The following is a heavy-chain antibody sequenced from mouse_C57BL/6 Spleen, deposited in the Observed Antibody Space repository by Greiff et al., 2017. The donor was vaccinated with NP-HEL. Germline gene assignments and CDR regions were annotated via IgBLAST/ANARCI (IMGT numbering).Heavy chain of an antibody. V-gene: IGHV1-19*01. J-gene: IGHJ1*03. D-gene: IGHD1-1*01. CDR3: APITTVWYFDV. CDR1: GYTFTDYY. Sequence: EVQLQQSGPVLVKPGASVKMSCKASGYTFTDYYMNWVKQSHGKSLEWIGVINPYNGGTSYNQKFKGKATLTVDKSSSTAYMELNSLTSEDSAVYYCAPITTVWYFDVWGTGTTVTVSS. CDR2: INPYNGGT.